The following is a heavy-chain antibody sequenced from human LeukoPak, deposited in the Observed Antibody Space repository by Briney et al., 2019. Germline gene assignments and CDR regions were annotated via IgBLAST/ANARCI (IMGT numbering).Heavy chain of an antibody. CDR3: ARRAQVERRHSQFDY. D-gene: IGHD1-1*01. J-gene: IGHJ4*02. CDR2: INPSGGST. Sequence: ASVKVSCKASGYIFTSSYIHWVRQAPGQGLEWMGMINPSGGSTGYAQKFQGRVTMTRDMSTSTVYMELSSLRSEDTAVFYCARRAQVERRHSQFDYWGQGTLVTVSS. CDR1: GYIFTSSY. V-gene: IGHV1-46*01.